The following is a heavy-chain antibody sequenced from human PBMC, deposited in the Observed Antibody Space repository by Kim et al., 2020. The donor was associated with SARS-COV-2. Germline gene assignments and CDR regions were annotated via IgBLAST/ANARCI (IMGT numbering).Heavy chain of an antibody. CDR1: GGSISSGGYY. V-gene: IGHV4-31*03. Sequence: SETLSLTCTVSGGSISSGGYYWSWIRQHPGKGLEWIGYIYYSGSTYYNPSLKSRVTISVDTSKNQFSLKLSSVTAADTAVYYCALGWRYRGKNWFDPWGQGTLVTVSS. J-gene: IGHJ5*02. CDR3: ALGWRYRGKNWFDP. CDR2: IYYSGST. D-gene: IGHD2-21*01.